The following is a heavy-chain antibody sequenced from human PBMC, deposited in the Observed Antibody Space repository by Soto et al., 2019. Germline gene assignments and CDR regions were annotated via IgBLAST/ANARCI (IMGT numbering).Heavy chain of an antibody. D-gene: IGHD5-18*01. V-gene: IGHV4-59*01. Sequence: PSETLSLTCTVSGGSISSYYWSWIRHPPGKGLEWIGYIYYSGSTNYNPSLKSRVTISVDTSKNQFSLKLSSVTAADTAVYYCARVLQGGLDTDYAYYGMDVWGQGTTVTVSS. CDR1: GGSISSYY. CDR3: ARVLQGGLDTDYAYYGMDV. J-gene: IGHJ6*02. CDR2: IYYSGST.